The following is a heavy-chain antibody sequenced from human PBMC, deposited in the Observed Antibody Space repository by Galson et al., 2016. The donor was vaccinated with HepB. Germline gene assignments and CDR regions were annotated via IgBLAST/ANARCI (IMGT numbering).Heavy chain of an antibody. CDR2: LFHSGST. J-gene: IGHJ6*02. CDR3: ARSFVTLIRGVPFPSSGLDV. CDR1: GGSVTSGGHS. Sequence: TLSLTCAVSGGSVTSGGHSWSWIRQPPGKGLEWIGYLFHSGSTYYNPSLKSRVTILLDRSRNQFSLTLSSVTAADTAVYYCARSFVTLIRGVPFPSSGLDVWGQGTTVTVSS. V-gene: IGHV4-30-2*01. D-gene: IGHD3-10*01.